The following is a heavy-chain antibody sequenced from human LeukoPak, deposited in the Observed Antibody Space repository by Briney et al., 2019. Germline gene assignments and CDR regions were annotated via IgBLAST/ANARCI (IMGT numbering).Heavy chain of an antibody. Sequence: GGSLRLSCAASGFKFDDYAMHWVRQAPGKGLEWVSGISWKSGRIGYADSVKGRFTISRDNAKNSLYLQMNSLRAEDTALYYCAKDRASGGGNYYYYMDVWGKGTTVTISS. CDR2: ISWKSGRI. D-gene: IGHD2-15*01. V-gene: IGHV3-9*01. CDR1: GFKFDDYA. J-gene: IGHJ6*03. CDR3: AKDRASGGGNYYYYMDV.